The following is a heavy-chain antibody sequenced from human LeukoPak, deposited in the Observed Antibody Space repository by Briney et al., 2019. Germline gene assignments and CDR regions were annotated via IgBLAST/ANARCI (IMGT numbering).Heavy chain of an antibody. CDR3: ARDLSQGATTDTLGYCDY. CDR1: GFTFSSYS. Sequence: GGSLRLSRAASGFTFSSYSMNWVRQAPGKGLEWVSYISSSGSYIYYADSVKGRFTNSRDNAQNSLYLQMNSLRADDTAGYYCARDLSQGATTDTLGYCDYWGQGALVTVSS. D-gene: IGHD1-1*01. J-gene: IGHJ4*02. CDR2: ISSSGSYI. V-gene: IGHV3-21*01.